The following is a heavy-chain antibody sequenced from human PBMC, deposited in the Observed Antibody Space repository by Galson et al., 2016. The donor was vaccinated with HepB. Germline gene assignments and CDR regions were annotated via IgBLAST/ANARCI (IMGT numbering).Heavy chain of an antibody. D-gene: IGHD3-16*01. CDR3: ARQRRFWYFDL. CDR2: IYYTGST. CDR1: GGSISSSSYY. V-gene: IGHV4-39*01. J-gene: IGHJ2*01. Sequence: ETLSLTCTVSGGSISSSSYYWGWIRQSPGQGLEWIGSIYYTGSTYYNPSLKSRVPISVDTSKNQFSLKLTSVTAADTAVYYCARQRRFWYFDLWGRGTRVTVSS.